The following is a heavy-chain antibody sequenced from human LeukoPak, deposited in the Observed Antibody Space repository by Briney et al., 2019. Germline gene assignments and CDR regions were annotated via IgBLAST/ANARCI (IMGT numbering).Heavy chain of an antibody. D-gene: IGHD2-8*01. CDR2: ISSSGSTI. V-gene: IGHV3-48*03. J-gene: IGHJ6*03. CDR1: GFTFSSYE. Sequence: GGSLRLSCAASGFTFSSYEMNWVRQAPGKGLEWVSYISSSGSTIYYADSLKGRFTISRDNAKNSLYLQMNSLRAEDTAVYYCANGYCTNGVCYPYYYMDVWGKGTTVTVSS. CDR3: ANGYCTNGVCYPYYYMDV.